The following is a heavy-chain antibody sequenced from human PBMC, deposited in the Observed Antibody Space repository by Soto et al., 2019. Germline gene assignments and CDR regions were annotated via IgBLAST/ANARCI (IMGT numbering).Heavy chain of an antibody. CDR3: TRDLPSDCSGGSCYSGVGYYYYYYMDV. CDR2: IRSKAYGGTT. Sequence: GGSLRLSCTAFGFTFGDYAMSWFRQAPGKGLEWVGFIRSKAYGGTTEYAASVKGRFTISRDDSKSIAYLQMNSLKTEDTAVYYCTRDLPSDCSGGSCYSGVGYYYYYYMDVWGKGTTVTVSS. CDR1: GFTFGDYA. J-gene: IGHJ6*03. D-gene: IGHD2-15*01. V-gene: IGHV3-49*03.